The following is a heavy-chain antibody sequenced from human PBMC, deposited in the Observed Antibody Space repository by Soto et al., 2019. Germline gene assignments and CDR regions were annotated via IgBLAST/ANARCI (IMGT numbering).Heavy chain of an antibody. CDR3: AHRRRGRPAAIGPLPFDY. CDR2: IYWDDDK. J-gene: IGHJ4*02. Sequence: QITLKESGPTLVKPTQTLTLTCTFSGFSLSTSGVGVGWIRQPPGKALEWLALIYWDDDKHYSPSLKSRLTSTKATSKNHVDLTLTNMDTVATATYYCAHRRRGRPAAIGPLPFDYWGQGSLVTVSS. CDR1: GFSLSTSGVG. D-gene: IGHD2-2*01. V-gene: IGHV2-5*02.